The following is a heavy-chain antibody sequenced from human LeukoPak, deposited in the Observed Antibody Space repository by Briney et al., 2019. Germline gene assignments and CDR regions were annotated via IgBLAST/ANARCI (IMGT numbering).Heavy chain of an antibody. CDR2: IYSGGST. Sequence: GRSLRLSCAASGFTFSSYGMHWVRQAPGKGLEWVSVIYSGGSTYYADSVKGRFTISRDNSKNTLYLQMNSLRAEDMAVYYCARETYYYGSGSYEAYYFDYWGQGALVTVSS. D-gene: IGHD3-10*01. V-gene: IGHV3-53*01. CDR3: ARETYYYGSGSYEAYYFDY. J-gene: IGHJ4*02. CDR1: GFTFSSYG.